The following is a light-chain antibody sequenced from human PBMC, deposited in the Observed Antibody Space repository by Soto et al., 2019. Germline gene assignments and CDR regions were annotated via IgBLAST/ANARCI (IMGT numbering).Light chain of an antibody. CDR3: CSYAGSTTWL. CDR2: EGT. V-gene: IGLV2-23*01. CDR1: SSDVGSYNL. Sequence: QSALTQPASVSGSPGQSITISCTGTSSDVGSYNLGSWYQQYPGKAPKLIIYEGTKRPSGVSNRFSGSKSGNTASLTISGLQAEDEADSYYCSYAGSTTWLFGGGTKLTVL. J-gene: IGLJ3*02.